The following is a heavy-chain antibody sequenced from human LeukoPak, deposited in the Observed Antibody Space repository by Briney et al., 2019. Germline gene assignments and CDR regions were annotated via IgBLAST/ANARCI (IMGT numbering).Heavy chain of an antibody. D-gene: IGHD3-10*01. CDR1: GYTLTELS. Sequence: ASVTVSCKVSGYTLTELSMHWVRQAPGKGLEWMGGFDPEDGETIYAQKFQGRVTMTEDTSTDTAYMELSSLRSEDTAVYYCETGFSMVRGVPFDYWGQGTLVTVLS. CDR2: FDPEDGET. J-gene: IGHJ4*02. V-gene: IGHV1-24*01. CDR3: ETGFSMVRGVPFDY.